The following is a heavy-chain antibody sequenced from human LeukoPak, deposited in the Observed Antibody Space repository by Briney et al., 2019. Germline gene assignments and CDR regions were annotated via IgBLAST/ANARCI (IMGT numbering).Heavy chain of an antibody. Sequence: SETLSLTCAVYGGSFSGYYWSWIRQPPGKGLEWIGEINHSGSTNYNPSLKSRVTISVDTSKNQFSLKLSSVTAADTAVYYCARDGGDSSGSPGGYWGQGTLVTVSS. CDR2: INHSGST. J-gene: IGHJ4*02. CDR3: ARDGGDSSGSPGGY. CDR1: GGSFSGYY. V-gene: IGHV4-34*01. D-gene: IGHD6-19*01.